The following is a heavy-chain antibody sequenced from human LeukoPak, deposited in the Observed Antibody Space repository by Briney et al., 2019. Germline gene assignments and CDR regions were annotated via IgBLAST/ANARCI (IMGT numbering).Heavy chain of an antibody. CDR2: IYYTGNT. D-gene: IGHD6-19*01. V-gene: IGHV4-59*08. CDR1: GGSISSYY. Sequence: SETLSLTCTVSGGSISSYYWSWIRQPPGKGLEWIGYIYYTGNTIYNPSLKSRVTISVDTSKNEFSLKLNSVTAADTAVYYCARHKLGSGPLFDYWGQGTLVTVSS. J-gene: IGHJ4*02. CDR3: ARHKLGSGPLFDY.